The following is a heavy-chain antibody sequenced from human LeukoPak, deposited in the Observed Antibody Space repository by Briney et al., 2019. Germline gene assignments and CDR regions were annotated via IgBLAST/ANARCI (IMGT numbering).Heavy chain of an antibody. Sequence: ASVKVSCKASGYTFPTYDINWVRQATGQGLEWMGWMNPKSGNTGYAQKFQGRVTMTRNTSTTTAYMELSSLTSEDTAVYYCVRGKDFWSGIQESYMDVWGIGTTVTVSS. CDR1: GYTFPTYD. CDR2: MNPKSGNT. CDR3: VRGKDFWSGIQESYMDV. D-gene: IGHD3-3*01. J-gene: IGHJ6*03. V-gene: IGHV1-8*01.